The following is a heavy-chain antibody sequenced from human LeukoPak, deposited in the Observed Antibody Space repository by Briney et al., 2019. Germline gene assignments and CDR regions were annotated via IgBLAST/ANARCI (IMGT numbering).Heavy chain of an antibody. D-gene: IGHD5-18*01. J-gene: IGHJ4*02. V-gene: IGHV4-59*01. CDR1: GGSISSYY. CDR2: IYYSGST. Sequence: SETLSLTCTVSGGSISSYYWSWIRQPPGKGLEWIGYIYYSGSTNYNPSLKSRVTISVDTSKNQFSLKLSSVTAADTAVYYCARLNEVDTAIDYWAQGTLVTVSS. CDR3: ARLNEVDTAIDY.